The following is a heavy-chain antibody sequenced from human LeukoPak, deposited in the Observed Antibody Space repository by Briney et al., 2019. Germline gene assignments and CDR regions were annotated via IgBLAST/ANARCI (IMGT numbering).Heavy chain of an antibody. V-gene: IGHV4-34*01. CDR2: INHSGST. CDR3: ARRAYSAAYWKHFDY. Sequence: SETLSLTCAVYGGSFSGYYWSWIRQPPGKGLEWIGEINHSGSTNYNPSLKSRVTISVDTSKNQFSLKLNSVTAADTAVYFCARRAYSAAYWKHFDYWGQGTLVTVSS. CDR1: GGSFSGYY. D-gene: IGHD1-1*01. J-gene: IGHJ4*02.